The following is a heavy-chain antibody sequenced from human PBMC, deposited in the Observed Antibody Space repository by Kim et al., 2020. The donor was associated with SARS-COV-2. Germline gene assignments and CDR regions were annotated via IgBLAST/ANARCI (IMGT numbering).Heavy chain of an antibody. CDR1: GFTFTSSA. D-gene: IGHD5-12*01. CDR3: AGGYDYDYYYYGMDV. V-gene: IGHV1-58*02. Sequence: SVKVSCKASGFTFTSSAMQWVRQARGQRLEWIGWIVVGSGNTNYAQKFQERVTITRDMSTSTAYMELSSLRSEDTAVYYCAGGYDYDYYYYGMDVWGQGTTVTVSS. J-gene: IGHJ6*02. CDR2: IVVGSGNT.